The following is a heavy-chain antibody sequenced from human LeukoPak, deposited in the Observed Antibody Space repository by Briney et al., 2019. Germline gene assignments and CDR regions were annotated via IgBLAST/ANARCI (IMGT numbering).Heavy chain of an antibody. Sequence: GGSLRLSCAASGFTFSSYAMSWVRQAPGKGLEWVSAISGSGGSTYYADSVKGRFTISRDNSKNTLYLQMNSLRAEDTAVYYCAKLSRVGVVVPAAILSVSDYWGQGTLVTVSS. J-gene: IGHJ4*02. CDR2: ISGSGGST. D-gene: IGHD2-2*01. CDR1: GFTFSSYA. CDR3: AKLSRVGVVVPAAILSVSDY. V-gene: IGHV3-23*01.